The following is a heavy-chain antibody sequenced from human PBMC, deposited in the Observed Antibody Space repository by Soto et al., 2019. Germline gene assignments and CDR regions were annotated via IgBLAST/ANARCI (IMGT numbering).Heavy chain of an antibody. CDR2: ISRSGSI. CDR1: GGSLTAGDYY. J-gene: IGHJ4*02. V-gene: IGHV4-30-4*01. Sequence: QVQLQESGPGLAKPSQTLSLICTVSGGSLTAGDYYWSWIRQSPGGGLEWIGYISRSGSIFYNPSLKSRITISLDTSKKQFSLNLNSVTAADTAVYFCARGNDHVYFYDSWGQGTLVTVSS. CDR3: ARGNDHVYFYDS.